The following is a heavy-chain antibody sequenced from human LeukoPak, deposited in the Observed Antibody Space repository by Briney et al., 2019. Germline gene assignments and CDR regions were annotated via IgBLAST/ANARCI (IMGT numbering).Heavy chain of an antibody. CDR3: AKGGSTNFYYGDV. CDR1: GGSMTNLY. D-gene: IGHD2/OR15-2a*01. J-gene: IGHJ6*02. Sequence: PSETLSLTCSVSGGSMTNLYWTWIRQPPGKGLEWIGDIYDSGSTRYNTSLESRVTISVDTSKNQFSLELSPVTAADTAVYYCAKGGSTNFYYGDVWGQGTTVTVSS. CDR2: IYDSGST. V-gene: IGHV4-59*01.